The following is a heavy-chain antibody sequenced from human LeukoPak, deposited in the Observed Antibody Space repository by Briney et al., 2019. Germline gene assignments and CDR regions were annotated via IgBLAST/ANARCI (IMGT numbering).Heavy chain of an antibody. CDR3: ARVVGSGFGYFDY. J-gene: IGHJ4*02. Sequence: AGGSLRLSCAASGFAFSSYGMHWVRQAPGKGLEWVAVIWYDGSNKYYADSVKGRFTISRDNSKNTLYLQMNSLRAEDTAVYYCARVVGSGFGYFDYWGQGTLVTVSS. CDR2: IWYDGSNK. V-gene: IGHV3-33*01. D-gene: IGHD6-19*01. CDR1: GFAFSSYG.